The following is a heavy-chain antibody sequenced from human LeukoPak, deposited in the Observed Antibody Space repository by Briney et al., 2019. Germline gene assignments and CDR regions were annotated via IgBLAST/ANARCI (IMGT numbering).Heavy chain of an antibody. CDR2: IHYDGNNK. CDR1: GFIFSSSA. D-gene: IGHD4-17*01. CDR3: AARRLTVTTEIDY. Sequence: GGSLRLSCAASGFIFSSSAMHWVRQAPGKGLDWVAFIHYDGNNKYYADSVKGRFTISRDNSKNTVYLQMNSLRPEDTAVYYCAARRLTVTTEIDYWGQGTLVTVSS. V-gene: IGHV3-30*02. J-gene: IGHJ4*02.